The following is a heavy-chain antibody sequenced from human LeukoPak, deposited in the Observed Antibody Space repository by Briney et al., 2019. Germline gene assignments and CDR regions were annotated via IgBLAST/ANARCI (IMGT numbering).Heavy chain of an antibody. D-gene: IGHD3-3*01. CDR3: TTASSPITIFGVVIIPDY. CDR1: GFTFSNAW. J-gene: IGHJ4*02. V-gene: IGHV3-15*01. Sequence: GGSLRLSCAASGFTFSNAWMSWVRQAPGKGLEWVGRIKSKTDGGTTDYAAPVKGRFTISRDDSKNTLYLQMNSLKTEDTAVYYCTTASSPITIFGVVIIPDYWGQGTLVTVSS. CDR2: IKSKTDGGTT.